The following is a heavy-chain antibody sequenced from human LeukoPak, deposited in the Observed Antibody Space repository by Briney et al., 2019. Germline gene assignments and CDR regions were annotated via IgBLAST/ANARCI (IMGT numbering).Heavy chain of an antibody. J-gene: IGHJ4*02. CDR2: ISYDGSNK. Sequence: PGGSLRLSCAGSGFTLSIYDMHWVRQAPGKGLEWVAVISYDGSNKYYADSVKGRFTISRDNSKNTLYLQMNSLRVEDTAAYYCARDRDYEGDYFDYWGQGTLVTVSS. CDR3: ARDRDYEGDYFDY. D-gene: IGHD3-22*01. V-gene: IGHV3-30*04. CDR1: GFTLSIYD.